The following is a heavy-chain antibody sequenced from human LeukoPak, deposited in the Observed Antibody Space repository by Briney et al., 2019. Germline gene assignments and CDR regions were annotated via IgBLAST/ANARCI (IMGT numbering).Heavy chain of an antibody. J-gene: IGHJ4*02. CDR1: GYTFTGYY. Sequence: ASVKVSCKASGYTFTGYYMHWVRQAPGQGLEWMGWINPNSGGTNYAQKFQGRVTTTRDTSISTAYMELSRLRSDDTAVYYCARDLGRYNWNDNYFDYWGQGTLVTVSS. V-gene: IGHV1-2*02. CDR3: ARDLGRYNWNDNYFDY. CDR2: INPNSGGT. D-gene: IGHD1-20*01.